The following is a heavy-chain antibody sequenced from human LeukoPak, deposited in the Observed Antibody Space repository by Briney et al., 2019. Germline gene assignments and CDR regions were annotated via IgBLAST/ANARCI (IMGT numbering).Heavy chain of an antibody. J-gene: IGHJ6*02. V-gene: IGHV1-2*04. CDR1: GYTFTGYY. D-gene: IGHD4-11*01. Sequence: ASVKVSCKASGYTFTGYYMHWVRQAPGQGLEWMGCINPNSGGTNYAQKFQGWVTMTRDTSISTAYMELSRLRSDDTAVYYCARSHSNFYYGMDVWGQGTTVTVSS. CDR3: ARSHSNFYYGMDV. CDR2: INPNSGGT.